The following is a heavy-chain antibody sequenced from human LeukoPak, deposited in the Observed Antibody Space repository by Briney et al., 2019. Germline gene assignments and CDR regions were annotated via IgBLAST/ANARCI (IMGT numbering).Heavy chain of an antibody. CDR2: IYYSGST. CDR1: GGSMSSYY. D-gene: IGHD5-24*01. V-gene: IGHV4-59*08. CDR3: ARGARAGYNLEPFDY. Sequence: KPSETLSLTCTVSGGSMSSYYWSGIRQPPGKGLEWIGYIYYSGSTKYNPSLKSRVTISVDTSKNQFSLKLSSVTAADTAVYYCARGARAGYNLEPFDYWGQGTLVTVSS. J-gene: IGHJ4*02.